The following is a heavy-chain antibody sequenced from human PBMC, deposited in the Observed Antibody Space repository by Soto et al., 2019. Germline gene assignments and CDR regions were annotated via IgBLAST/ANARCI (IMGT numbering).Heavy chain of an antibody. V-gene: IGHV1-69*01. J-gene: IGHJ6*02. D-gene: IGHD3-16*01. CDR3: ASAHRAGFGYGMDV. CDR2: IIPIFDTP. CDR1: GGTFSSYA. Sequence: QVQLVQSGAEVKKPGSSVKVSCKASGGTFSSYAISWVRQAPGQGLEWMGGIIPIFDTPHYAQKFQGRVTITADETTSTAYMELSSLRSEDTAVYYCASAHRAGFGYGMDVWGQGTTVTVSS.